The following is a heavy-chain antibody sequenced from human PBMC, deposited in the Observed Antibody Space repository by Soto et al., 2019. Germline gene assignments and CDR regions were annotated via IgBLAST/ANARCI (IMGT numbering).Heavy chain of an antibody. Sequence: QVQLVESGGGVVQPGRSLRLSCAASGFTFSSYGMHWVRQAPGKGLEWVAVISYDGSNKYYADSVKGRFTISRDNSKNTLYLQMNSLRAENTAVYYCAKGLAYGGGDCYYHFDLWGRGTLVTVSA. D-gene: IGHD2-21*02. V-gene: IGHV3-30*18. CDR3: AKGLAYGGGDCYYHFDL. CDR2: ISYDGSNK. CDR1: GFTFSSYG. J-gene: IGHJ2*01.